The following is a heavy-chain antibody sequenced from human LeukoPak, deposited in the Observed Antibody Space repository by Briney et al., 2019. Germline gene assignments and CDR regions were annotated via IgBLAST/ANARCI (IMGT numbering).Heavy chain of an antibody. D-gene: IGHD4/OR15-4a*01. CDR1: GYTFTGYY. V-gene: IGHV1-2*02. CDR2: INPNSGGI. J-gene: IGHJ4*02. CDR3: VPSANYYYFDY. Sequence: ASVKVSCKASGYTFTGYYMHWVRQAPGQGLEWMGWINPNSGGINYAQKFQGRLTMTRDTSISTAYMELSRLGSDDTAVYYCVPSANYYYFDYWGQGTLVTVSS.